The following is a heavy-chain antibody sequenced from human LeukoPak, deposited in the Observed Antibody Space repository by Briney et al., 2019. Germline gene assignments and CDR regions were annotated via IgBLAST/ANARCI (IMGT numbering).Heavy chain of an antibody. J-gene: IGHJ6*02. D-gene: IGHD5-12*01. CDR1: GFTFSSYA. CDR2: ISGSGGST. Sequence: GGSLRLSCAASGFTFSSYAMSWVRQAPGKGLEWVSAISGSGGSTYYADSVKGRSTISRDNSKNTLYLQMNSLRAEDTAVYYCASHSGYDYYYYGMDVWGQGTTVTVSS. CDR3: ASHSGYDYYYYGMDV. V-gene: IGHV3-23*01.